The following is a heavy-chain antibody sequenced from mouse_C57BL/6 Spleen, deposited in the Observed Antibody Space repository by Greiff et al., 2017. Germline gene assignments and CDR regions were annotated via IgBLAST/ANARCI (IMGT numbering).Heavy chain of an antibody. CDR3: ARGDSLYFDY. CDR2: IDPSDSST. CDR1: GYTFTSYW. J-gene: IGHJ2*01. V-gene: IGHV1-59*01. D-gene: IGHD6-1*01. Sequence: QVQLQQPGAELVRPGTSVKLSCKASGYTFTSYWMHWVKQRPGQGLEWIGVIDPSDSSTNYNQKFKGKATLTVDTSSSTAYMQLSSLTSEDSAVYYCARGDSLYFDYWGQGTTLTVSS.